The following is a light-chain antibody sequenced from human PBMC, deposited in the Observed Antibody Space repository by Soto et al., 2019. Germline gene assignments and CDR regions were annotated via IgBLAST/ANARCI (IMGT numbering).Light chain of an antibody. CDR3: QQRYDWWT. CDR1: QSVDTY. CDR2: DAS. Sequence: EIVLTQSPVTLSLSPGERATLSCRASQSVDTYLAWYQQKPGQAPRLLISDASNRATGIPARFSGSGSGTDFTLTISSLEPEDFAVYYCQQRYDWWTFGQGTKVEMK. J-gene: IGKJ1*01. V-gene: IGKV3-11*01.